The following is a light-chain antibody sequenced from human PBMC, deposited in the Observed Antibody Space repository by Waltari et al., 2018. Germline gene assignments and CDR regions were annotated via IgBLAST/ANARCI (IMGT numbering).Light chain of an antibody. J-gene: IGKJ4*01. Sequence: DIQMTQSPSSLSASVGDSVTITCRASQSVRTYLHWYQHQPGRAPRLVIYDASTLKRGVPSRFTGGGSGTLFTLTIRGLQPEDFATYYCQHSYGTPPTFGGGTRVEI. V-gene: IGKV1-39*01. CDR1: QSVRTY. CDR2: DAS. CDR3: QHSYGTPPT.